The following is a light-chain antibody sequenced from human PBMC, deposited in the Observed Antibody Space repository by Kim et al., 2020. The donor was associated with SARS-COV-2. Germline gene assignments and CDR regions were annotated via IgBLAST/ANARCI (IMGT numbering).Light chain of an antibody. V-gene: IGLV3-1*01. J-gene: IGLJ3*02. CDR2: QDS. CDR3: QAWDSSTAV. CDR1: KLGDKY. Sequence: SVAPGQTASITCSGDKLGDKYACWYQQKPGQSPVLVIYQDSKRPSGIPERFSGSNSGNTATLTISGTQAMDEADYDCQAWDSSTAVFGGGTQLTV.